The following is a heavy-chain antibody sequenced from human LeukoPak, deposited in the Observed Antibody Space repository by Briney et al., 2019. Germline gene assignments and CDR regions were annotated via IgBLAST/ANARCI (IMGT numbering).Heavy chain of an antibody. Sequence: SETLSLTCTVSGGSITGYYWNWIRQPAGQGLEWLGRVYSSGVGNYNPSLTSRVTMSVDTSKNQFSLKLTSLTAANTAVYYCAREEFLHEIDSSGYFVYWGQGTLVTVSS. D-gene: IGHD3-22*01. CDR2: VYSSGVG. CDR3: AREEFLHEIDSSGYFVY. CDR1: GGSITGYY. J-gene: IGHJ4*02. V-gene: IGHV4-4*07.